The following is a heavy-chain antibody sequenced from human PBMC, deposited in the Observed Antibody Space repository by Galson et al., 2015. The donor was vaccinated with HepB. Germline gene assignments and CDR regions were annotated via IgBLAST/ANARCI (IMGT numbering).Heavy chain of an antibody. Sequence: SLIISYAASGGRVSDYGLHWGRQGPGKGLEYVSTISKNGDTTYYADSLKGRFTISRDNSKNTLYLQMSGLRVEDTALYYCVKDGTATMTHLDYWGQGTLVTVSS. CDR3: VKDGTATMTHLDY. CDR2: ISKNGDTT. D-gene: IGHD5-12*01. J-gene: IGHJ4*02. CDR1: GGRVSDYG. V-gene: IGHV3-64D*06.